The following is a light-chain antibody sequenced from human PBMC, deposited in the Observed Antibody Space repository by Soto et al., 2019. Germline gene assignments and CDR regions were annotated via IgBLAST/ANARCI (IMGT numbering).Light chain of an antibody. Sequence: EIVLTQSPGTLSLSPGERVTLSCRASQSVSSAYLAWYQQKRGQAPRLLIYGASNRATGIPDRFSGSGFGTDFTLTISRLEPEDFAVYYCQQYGSSSWTFGQGTKVEIK. CDR3: QQYGSSSWT. J-gene: IGKJ1*01. CDR1: QSVSSAY. CDR2: GAS. V-gene: IGKV3-20*01.